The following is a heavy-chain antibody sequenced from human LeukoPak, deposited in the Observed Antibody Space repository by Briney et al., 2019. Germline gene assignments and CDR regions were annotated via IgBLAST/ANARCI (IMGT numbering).Heavy chain of an antibody. D-gene: IGHD2-15*01. J-gene: IGHJ1*01. Sequence: GGSLRLSCAASGFTFSSYAMSWVRQAPGKGLEWVSAISGSGGSTYYADSVKGRFTISRDNSNNTLFLQMNSLRAEDTAVYYCADRGYCSGGDGYWYFQHWGQGTLVTVSS. V-gene: IGHV3-23*01. CDR3: ADRGYCSGGDGYWYFQH. CDR1: GFTFSSYA. CDR2: ISGSGGST.